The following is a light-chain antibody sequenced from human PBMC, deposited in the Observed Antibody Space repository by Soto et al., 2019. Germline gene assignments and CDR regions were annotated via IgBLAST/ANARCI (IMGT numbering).Light chain of an antibody. V-gene: IGLV2-14*01. Sequence: QSALTQPASVSGSPGQSITISCTGTSSYVGGYNYVSWYQQLPGKAPKLMIYEVSNRPSGVSNRFSGSKSGNTASLTISGLQAEDEADYYCCSDTSSSTVVFGGGTKLTVL. CDR2: EVS. CDR3: CSDTSSSTVV. CDR1: SSYVGGYNY. J-gene: IGLJ2*01.